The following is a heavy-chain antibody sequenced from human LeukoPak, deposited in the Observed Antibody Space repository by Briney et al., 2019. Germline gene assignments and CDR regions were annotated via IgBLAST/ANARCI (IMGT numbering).Heavy chain of an antibody. CDR3: ARDPSGPLYYYDSSGYGYFDY. CDR1: GGSVSSGSYY. CDR2: IYYSGST. Sequence: PSETLSLTCTVSGGSVSSGSYYWSWIRQPPGKGLEWNGYIYYSGSTNYNPSLKSRVTISVDTSKNQFSLKLSSVTAADTAVYYCARDPSGPLYYYDSSGYGYFDYWGQGTLVTVSS. J-gene: IGHJ4*02. D-gene: IGHD3-22*01. V-gene: IGHV4-61*01.